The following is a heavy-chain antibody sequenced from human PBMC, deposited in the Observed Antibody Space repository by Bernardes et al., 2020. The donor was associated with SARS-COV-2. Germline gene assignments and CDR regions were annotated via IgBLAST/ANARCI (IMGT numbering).Heavy chain of an antibody. J-gene: IGHJ6*02. V-gene: IGHV3-48*03. Sequence: GGSLRLSCAASGFTFSSYEMNWVRQAPGKGLEWVSYISSSGSTIYYADSVKGRFTISRDNAKNSLYLQMNSLRAEDTAVYYCARGDRFLEWLLYHYYYGMDVWGQGTTVTVSS. CDR1: GFTFSSYE. CDR2: ISSSGSTI. D-gene: IGHD3-3*01. CDR3: ARGDRFLEWLLYHYYYGMDV.